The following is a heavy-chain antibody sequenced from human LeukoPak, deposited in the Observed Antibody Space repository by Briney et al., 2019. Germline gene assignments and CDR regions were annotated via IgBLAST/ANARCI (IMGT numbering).Heavy chain of an antibody. D-gene: IGHD6-6*01. V-gene: IGHV4-4*07. Sequence: PSETLSLTCTVSGGSISSYYWSWIRQPAGKGLEWIGRIHTSGSTNYNPSLKSRVTMSVDTSKNQFPLNLSSVTAADTAMYYCAREFSGTSIAARVFDSWGQGTLVTVSS. CDR2: IHTSGST. J-gene: IGHJ4*02. CDR3: AREFSGTSIAARVFDS. CDR1: GGSISSYY.